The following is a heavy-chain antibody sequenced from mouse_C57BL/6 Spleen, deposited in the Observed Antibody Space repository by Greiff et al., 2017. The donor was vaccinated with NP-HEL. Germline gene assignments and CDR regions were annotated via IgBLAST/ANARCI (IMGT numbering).Heavy chain of an antibody. D-gene: IGHD3-2*02. Sequence: QVHLQQPGAELVRPGSSVKLSCKASGYTFTSYWMHWVKQRPIQGLDWIGNIDPSDSETHYNQKFKDKATLTVDQSSSTAYMHLSSLTSESSAVYYCGSLDTAGYSLGYWGQGTTLTVSS. J-gene: IGHJ2*01. CDR2: IDPSDSET. V-gene: IGHV1-52*01. CDR3: GSLDTAGYSLGY. CDR1: GYTFTSYW.